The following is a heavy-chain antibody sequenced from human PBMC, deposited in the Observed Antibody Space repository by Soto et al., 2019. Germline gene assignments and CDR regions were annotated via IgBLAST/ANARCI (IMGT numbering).Heavy chain of an antibody. J-gene: IGHJ3*01. CDR1: EFTVSTNY. V-gene: IGHV3-66*01. CDR3: ARGPAFDF. CDR2: LYTGGSA. Sequence: EEQLVQSGGGLDQPGRSLRLSCAASEFTVSTNYMSWVRQAPGKGLEWVSVLYTGGSAYYADSVKGRFTISRDDSKNTLYLQMDSLRAEDTAVYYCARGPAFDFWGLGTVVTVSS.